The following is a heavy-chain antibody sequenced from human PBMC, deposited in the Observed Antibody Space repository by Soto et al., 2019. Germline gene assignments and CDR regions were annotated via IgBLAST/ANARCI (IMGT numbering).Heavy chain of an antibody. D-gene: IGHD3-22*01. V-gene: IGHV3-23*01. CDR2: ISGSGGST. Sequence: WWSLRLSCSASVFTFSSYAMSWVRQAPGKGLEWVSAISGSGGSTYYADSVKGRFTISRDNSKNTLYLQMNSLRAEDTAVYYCATPLDYYDSSGYYYGYWGQGTLVTVSS. J-gene: IGHJ4*02. CDR3: ATPLDYYDSSGYYYGY. CDR1: VFTFSSYA.